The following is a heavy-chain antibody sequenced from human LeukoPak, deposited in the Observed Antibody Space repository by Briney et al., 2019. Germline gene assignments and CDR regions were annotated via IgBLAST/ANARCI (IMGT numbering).Heavy chain of an antibody. CDR2: ISATGGNK. V-gene: IGHV3-23*01. Sequence: GGSLRLSCAASGFTFSNHAMSWVRQAPGKGLEWVSAISATGGNKYYADSVKGRFTMSRDNSKNTVFLQMNSLRAEDTAVYYCAKDDDYDILTGYFDYWGQGTLVTVSS. CDR1: GFTFSNHA. J-gene: IGHJ4*02. D-gene: IGHD3-9*01. CDR3: AKDDDYDILTGYFDY.